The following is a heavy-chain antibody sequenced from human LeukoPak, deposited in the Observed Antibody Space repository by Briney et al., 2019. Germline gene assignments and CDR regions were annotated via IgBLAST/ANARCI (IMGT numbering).Heavy chain of an antibody. V-gene: IGHV1-18*01. J-gene: IGHJ4*02. Sequence: GASVKVSCKASGYTFTSYGISWVRQAPGQGLEWMGWISAYNGNTNYAQKLQGRVTMTTDTSTSTAYMELSSLRSEDTAVYYCATGSIAAAPFPFDYWGQGTLVTVSS. CDR2: ISAYNGNT. D-gene: IGHD6-13*01. CDR1: GYTFTSYG. CDR3: ATGSIAAAPFPFDY.